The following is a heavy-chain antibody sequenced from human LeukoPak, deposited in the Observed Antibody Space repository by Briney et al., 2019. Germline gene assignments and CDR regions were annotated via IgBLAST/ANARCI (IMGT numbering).Heavy chain of an antibody. CDR3: ARGSSSGWPYYFDY. CDR1: GGSISSYY. J-gene: IGHJ4*02. D-gene: IGHD6-19*01. CDR2: IYTSGST. Sequence: SETLSLTCTVSGGSISSYYWSWIRQPAGKGLEWIGRIYTSGSTNYNPPLKSRVTMSVDTSKNQFSLKLSSVTAADTAVYYCARGSSSGWPYYFDYWGQGTLVTVSS. V-gene: IGHV4-4*07.